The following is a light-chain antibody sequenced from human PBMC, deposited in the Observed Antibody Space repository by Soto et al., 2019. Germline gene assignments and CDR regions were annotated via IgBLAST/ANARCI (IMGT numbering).Light chain of an antibody. CDR3: QHYGGSFI. CDR1: QSINSKS. CDR2: NTS. J-gene: IGKJ3*01. V-gene: IGKV3-20*01. Sequence: EIVLTQSPGTLSLSPGEGATVSCRVSQSINSKSLVWYQRNFGQAPRLLIYNTSSRATGIPDRFSGSVSGTDFTLSISSLEPEDFAVYYCQHYGGSFIFGPGTKVDFK.